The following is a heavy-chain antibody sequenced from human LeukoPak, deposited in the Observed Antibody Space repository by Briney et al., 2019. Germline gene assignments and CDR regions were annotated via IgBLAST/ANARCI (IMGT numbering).Heavy chain of an antibody. D-gene: IGHD3-3*01. J-gene: IGHJ4*02. CDR2: VIGSGKST. CDR1: GFTFSSYW. Sequence: GGSLRLSCAASGFTFSSYWMRWVRQAPGKGLEWVPGVIGSGKSTFYANSVKGRFTISRDNSRNTLYLQMNSLRVEDTAVYYCAKGYDFWSGYYDYWGQGTLVTVSS. CDR3: AKGYDFWSGYYDY. V-gene: IGHV3-23*01.